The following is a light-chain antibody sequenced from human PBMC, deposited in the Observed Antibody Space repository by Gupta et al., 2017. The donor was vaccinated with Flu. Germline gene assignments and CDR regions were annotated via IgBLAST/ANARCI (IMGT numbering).Light chain of an antibody. CDR2: AAH. CDR3: QQSDITPYT. J-gene: IGKJ2*01. Sequence: SSLSASIGDRVTITCRASQYITNYLNWYQQKPGKAPNLLIYAAHSLQDGVPSRFSGSGSGTDFTLTISRLEPEDFATYYCQQSDITPYTFGQGTKMEIK. V-gene: IGKV1-39*01. CDR1: QYITNY.